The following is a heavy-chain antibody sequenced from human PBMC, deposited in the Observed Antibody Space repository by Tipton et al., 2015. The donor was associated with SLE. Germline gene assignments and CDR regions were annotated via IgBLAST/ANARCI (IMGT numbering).Heavy chain of an antibody. CDR2: IKQDGSEK. CDR3: VRGNGWLPAY. V-gene: IGHV3-7*01. CDR1: GFTFSSYW. J-gene: IGHJ4*02. D-gene: IGHD6-19*01. Sequence: SLRLSCAASGFTFSSYWMSWVRQAPGKGLEWVANIKQDGSEKYYVDSVKGRFTISRDNAKNSLHLEMNSLRTEDTGVYYCVRGNGWLPAYWGQGTLVTVSS.